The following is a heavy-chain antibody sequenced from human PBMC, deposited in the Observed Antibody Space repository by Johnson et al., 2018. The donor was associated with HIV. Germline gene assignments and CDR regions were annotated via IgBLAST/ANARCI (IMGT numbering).Heavy chain of an antibody. CDR3: ARDNRQLERLSGNDAFDI. J-gene: IGHJ3*02. Sequence: VQLVESGGGLVKPGGSLRLSCAASGFTFSDYYMRWIRQAPGKGLEWVSYIRSSGSTIYYADSVKGRFTISRDNANNSLYLKMNSLRAEDTAVYYCARDNRQLERLSGNDAFDIWGQGTMVTVSS. V-gene: IGHV3-11*04. CDR2: IRSSGSTI. D-gene: IGHD1-1*01. CDR1: GFTFSDYY.